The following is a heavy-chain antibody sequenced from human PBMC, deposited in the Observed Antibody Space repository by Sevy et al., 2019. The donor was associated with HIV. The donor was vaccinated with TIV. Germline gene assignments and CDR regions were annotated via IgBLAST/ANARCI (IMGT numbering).Heavy chain of an antibody. D-gene: IGHD5-18*01. CDR2: IYYSGST. CDR3: ARTQKSTSGYSYGPYYYYMDV. Sequence: SDTLSLTCTVSGGSISSYYWSWIRQPPGKGLEWIGYIYYSGSTNYNPSLKSRVTISVDTSKNQFSLKLSSVTAADTAVYYCARTQKSTSGYSYGPYYYYMDVWGKGTTVTVSS. CDR1: GGSISSYY. J-gene: IGHJ6*03. V-gene: IGHV4-59*01.